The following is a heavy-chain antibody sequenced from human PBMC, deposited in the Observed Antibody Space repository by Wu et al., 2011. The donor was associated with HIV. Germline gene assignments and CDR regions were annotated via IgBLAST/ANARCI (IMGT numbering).Heavy chain of an antibody. V-gene: IGHV1-69*14. Sequence: QVQLVQSGAEVKKPGSSVKVSCKASGGTFSSYTINWVRQAPGQGLEWMGGIIPIFGTANYTQKFQGRVTITADKSTSTAYMELSSLRSEDTAVYYCASAILGTGYFNLWGRGTLVTVSS. D-gene: IGHD7-27*01. J-gene: IGHJ2*01. CDR3: ASAILGTGYFNL. CDR1: GGTFSSYT. CDR2: IIPIFGTA.